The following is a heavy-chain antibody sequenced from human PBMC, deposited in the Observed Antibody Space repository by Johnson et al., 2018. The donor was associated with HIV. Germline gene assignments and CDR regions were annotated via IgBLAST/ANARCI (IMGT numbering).Heavy chain of an antibody. CDR2: ISYDGSNK. CDR1: GFSLRTYA. J-gene: IGHJ3*02. CDR3: ARERYYYDSRGSYNPHAFDI. V-gene: IGHV3-30*07. D-gene: IGHD3-22*01. Sequence: VQLVESGGGVVQPGRSVRLSCAASGFSLRTYAMHWVRQPPGKGLDWVAVISYDGSNKYCADSVKGRFTISRDNSKNTVYLQTNSLIAEDTAVYYCARERYYYDSRGSYNPHAFDIWGQGTMVTVSS.